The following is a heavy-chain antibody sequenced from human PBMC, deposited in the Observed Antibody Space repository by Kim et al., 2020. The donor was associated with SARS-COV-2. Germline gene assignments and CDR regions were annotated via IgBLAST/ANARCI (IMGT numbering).Heavy chain of an antibody. J-gene: IGHJ5*01. CDR1: GFTFSSYG. CDR3: AKSRPWKLRFLEWSNS. D-gene: IGHD3-3*01. V-gene: IGHV3-30*18. Sequence: GGSLRLSCAASGFTFSSYGMHWVRQAPGKGLEWVAVISYDGSNKYYADSVKGRFTISRDNSKNTLYLQMNSLRAEDTAVYYCAKSRPWKLRFLEWSNSGGQGTLVTVSS. CDR2: ISYDGSNK.